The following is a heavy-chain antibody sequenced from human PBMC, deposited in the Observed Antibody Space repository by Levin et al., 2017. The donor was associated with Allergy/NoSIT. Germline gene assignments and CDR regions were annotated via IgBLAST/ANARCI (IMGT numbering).Heavy chain of an antibody. Sequence: PGESLKISCKGSGYTFTDYWIGWVRQMPGKGLEWMGIIFPGDSDTRYSPSFQGQVTFSVDKSTNTAYVQWNNVEASDSAMYYCARRGGYEDRGLDYWGQGTLVTVSS. D-gene: IGHD5-12*01. J-gene: IGHJ4*02. CDR2: IFPGDSDT. CDR3: ARRGGYEDRGLDY. CDR1: GYTFTDYW. V-gene: IGHV5-51*01.